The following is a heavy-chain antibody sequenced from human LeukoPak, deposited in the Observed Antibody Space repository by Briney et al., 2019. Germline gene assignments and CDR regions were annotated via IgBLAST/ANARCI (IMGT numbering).Heavy chain of an antibody. CDR3: ARGARIDYGDARDAFDI. Sequence: SETLSLTCTVSGGSINSYYWSWIRQPPGKGLEWIGYIYDSGSTNYNPSLKSRVTISVDTSKNQFSLKLSSVTAADTAVYYCARGARIDYGDARDAFDIWGQGTMVTVSS. V-gene: IGHV4-59*01. CDR2: IYDSGST. CDR1: GGSINSYY. J-gene: IGHJ3*02. D-gene: IGHD4-17*01.